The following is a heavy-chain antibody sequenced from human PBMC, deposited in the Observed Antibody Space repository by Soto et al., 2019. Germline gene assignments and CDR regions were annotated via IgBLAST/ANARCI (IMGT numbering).Heavy chain of an antibody. V-gene: IGHV1-8*01. D-gene: IGHD1-1*01. CDR1: GYTFTSYD. CDR3: AKEEVIERRGIYYYYGMDV. J-gene: IGHJ6*02. Sequence: ASVKVSCKASGYTFTSYDINWVQQATGQGLEWMGWMNPSGGSTIYAQKFQGRVTMTEDTSTDTAYMELSSLRSEDTAVYYCAKEEVIERRGIYYYYGMDVWGQGTTVTVSS. CDR2: MNPSGGST.